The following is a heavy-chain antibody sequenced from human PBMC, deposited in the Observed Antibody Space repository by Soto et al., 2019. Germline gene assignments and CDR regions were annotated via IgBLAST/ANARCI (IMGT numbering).Heavy chain of an antibody. V-gene: IGHV4-31*03. D-gene: IGHD3-22*01. J-gene: IGHJ3*02. CDR3: ARAPAYYYDSSGYYNGYAFDI. CDR2: IYYSGST. CDR1: GGSISSGGYY. Sequence: SETLSLTCTVSGGSISSGGYYWSWIRQHPGKGLEWFGYIYYSGSTYYNPSLKSRVTISVDTSKNQFSLKLSSVTAADTAVYYCARAPAYYYDSSGYYNGYAFDIWGQGTMVTVSS.